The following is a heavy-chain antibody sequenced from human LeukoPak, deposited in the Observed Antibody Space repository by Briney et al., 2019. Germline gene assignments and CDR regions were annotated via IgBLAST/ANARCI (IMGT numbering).Heavy chain of an antibody. V-gene: IGHV3-23*01. CDR2: ISGSGGST. J-gene: IGHJ3*02. Sequence: GGALRLSCAASGFTFSSHAMSWVRQAPGKGLEWVSGISGSGGSTHYTDSVKGRFTISRDNSKNTLNLQMNSRRAEDTAVYYCAKHSSGWYNDAFDKWGQGTMVTVSS. CDR1: GFTFSSHA. CDR3: AKHSSGWYNDAFDK. D-gene: IGHD6-19*01.